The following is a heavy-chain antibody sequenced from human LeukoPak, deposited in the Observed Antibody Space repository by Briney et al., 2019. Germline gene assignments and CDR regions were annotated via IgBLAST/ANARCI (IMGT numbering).Heavy chain of an antibody. Sequence: SETLSLTCTVSGGSISSYYWSWIRQPPGKGLEWIGYIYYSGSTNYNPSLKSRVTMSVDTSKDQFSLKLSSVTAADTAVYYCARSSGIVVVPAARDGYNFDYWGQGTLVTVSS. D-gene: IGHD2-2*01. CDR2: IYYSGST. V-gene: IGHV4-59*12. CDR1: GGSISSYY. J-gene: IGHJ4*02. CDR3: ARSSGIVVVPAARDGYNFDY.